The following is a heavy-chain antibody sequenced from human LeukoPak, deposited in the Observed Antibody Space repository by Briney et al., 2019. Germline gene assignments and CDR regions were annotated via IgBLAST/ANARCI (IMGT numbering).Heavy chain of an antibody. Sequence: SETLSLTCAVSGGSISSSNWWSWVRQPPGKGLEWIGEIYHSGSTNYNPSLKSRVTISVDKSKNQFSLKLSSVTAADTAVYYCARWARYYGSGSYGDAFDIWGQGTMVTVSS. CDR3: ARWARYYGSGSYGDAFDI. V-gene: IGHV4-4*02. CDR2: IYHSGST. CDR1: GGSISSSNW. J-gene: IGHJ3*02. D-gene: IGHD3-10*01.